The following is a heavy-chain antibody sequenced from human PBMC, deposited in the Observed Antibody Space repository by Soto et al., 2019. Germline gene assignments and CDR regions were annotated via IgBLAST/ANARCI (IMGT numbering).Heavy chain of an antibody. D-gene: IGHD3-16*02. CDR3: ARDDYVWGSYRPHGAFDI. V-gene: IGHV4-30-4*01. CDR2: IYYSGST. Sequence: PSETLSLTCTVSGGSISSGDYYWSWIRQPPGKGLEWIGYIYYSGSTYYNPSLKSRATISVDTSKNQFSLKLSSVTAADTAVYYCARDDYVWGSYRPHGAFDIWGQGTMVTVSS. J-gene: IGHJ3*02. CDR1: GGSISSGDYY.